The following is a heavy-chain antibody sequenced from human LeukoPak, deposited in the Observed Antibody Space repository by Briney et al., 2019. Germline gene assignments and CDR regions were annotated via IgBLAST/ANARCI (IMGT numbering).Heavy chain of an antibody. D-gene: IGHD3-10*01. CDR3: ARGRTYYYGSGSPKSFDY. CDR1: GGSISGTSYS. CDR2: IDYSGRT. J-gene: IGHJ4*02. Sequence: SETLSLTCTVSGGSISGTSYSWGWIRQPPGKGLEWVGSIDYSGRTHYNPSLKSRVTISEDTSNNHFSLKLNSVTAADTAVYYCARGRTYYYGSGSPKSFDYWGQGTLVTVSS. V-gene: IGHV4-39*02.